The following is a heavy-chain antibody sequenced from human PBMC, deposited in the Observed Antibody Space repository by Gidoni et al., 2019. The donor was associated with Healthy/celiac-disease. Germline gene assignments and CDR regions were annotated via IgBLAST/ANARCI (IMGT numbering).Heavy chain of an antibody. D-gene: IGHD4-4*01. CDR3: TRHRDDYNLRAFDI. V-gene: IGHV5-51*01. Sequence: EVQLVQSGAEVKKPGESLKISCKGSGYSFTNFWIGWVRQMPGKGLEWMGIIYPGDSDTRYSPSFQGQVTISADRSISTAYLQWSSLKASDTAMYYCTRHRDDYNLRAFDIWGQGTMVTVSS. J-gene: IGHJ3*02. CDR2: IYPGDSDT. CDR1: GYSFTNFW.